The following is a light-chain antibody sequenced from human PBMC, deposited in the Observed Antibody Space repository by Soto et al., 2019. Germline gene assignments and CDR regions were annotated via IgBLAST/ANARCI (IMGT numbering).Light chain of an antibody. CDR1: QSVSGN. CDR2: GAS. Sequence: EIVMTQSPATLSVSPGERATLSCRASQSVSGNLAWYQQKPGQAPRLLIYGASTRATAIQARFSRSGSGTDFSLTISSIPSAHFAVYYYPQYNTWPPWSFDPGTNVDIK. J-gene: IGKJ1*01. CDR3: PQYNTWPPWS. V-gene: IGKV3-15*01.